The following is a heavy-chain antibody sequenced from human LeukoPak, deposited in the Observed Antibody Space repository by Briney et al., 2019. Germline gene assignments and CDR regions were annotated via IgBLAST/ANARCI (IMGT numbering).Heavy chain of an antibody. Sequence: SETLSLTCTVSGGSISSYYWSWIRQPAGKGLEWIGRIYTSGSTNYNPSLKSRVTMSVNTSKNQFSLRLSSVTAADTAAYYCARGPLAGTYLPHFDYWGQGTLVTVSS. CDR1: GGSISSYY. V-gene: IGHV4-4*07. J-gene: IGHJ4*02. CDR3: ARGPLAGTYLPHFDY. D-gene: IGHD1-1*01. CDR2: IYTSGST.